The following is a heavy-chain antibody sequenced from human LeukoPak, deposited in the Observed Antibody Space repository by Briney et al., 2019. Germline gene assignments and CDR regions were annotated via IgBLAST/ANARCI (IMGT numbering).Heavy chain of an antibody. D-gene: IGHD1-1*01. J-gene: IGHJ5*02. V-gene: IGHV4-34*01. CDR2: INPSGGT. CDR3: VRGLSNWEGFDP. CDR1: DGSFSGYY. Sequence: SETLSLTCAAFDGSFSGYYWTWIRQPPGKGLEWIGEINPSGGTTYKPSLKSRVAMSADTSKNQFSLRLSSVTAADTAVYYCVRGLSNWEGFDPWGQGTLVTVSS.